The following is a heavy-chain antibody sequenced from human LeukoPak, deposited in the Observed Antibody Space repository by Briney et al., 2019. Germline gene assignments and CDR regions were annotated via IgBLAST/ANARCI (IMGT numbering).Heavy chain of an antibody. V-gene: IGHV1-69*05. CDR3: AGLAYCGGDCYSEYDAFDI. D-gene: IGHD2-21*02. CDR2: IIPIFGTA. J-gene: IGHJ3*02. Sequence: SVKVSCKASGGTFSSYAISWVRQAPGQGLEWMGGIIPIFGTANYAQKFQGRVTITTDESTSTAYMELSSLRSEDTAVYYCAGLAYCGGDCYSEYDAFDIWGQGTMVTVSS. CDR1: GGTFSSYA.